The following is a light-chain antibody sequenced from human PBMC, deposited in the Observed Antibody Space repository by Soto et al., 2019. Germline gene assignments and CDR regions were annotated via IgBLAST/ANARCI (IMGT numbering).Light chain of an antibody. CDR1: QSISNW. V-gene: IGKV1-5*01. CDR2: DAS. J-gene: IGKJ1*01. Sequence: DIQMTQSPSTLSASVGDRVTITCRASQSISNWLAWYQQKPGKAPKLLIYDASTLESGVPSRISGSGPGTEFTLTIRSLQPDDFATYYCQQYDSYPGTFGQGTQVEIK. CDR3: QQYDSYPGT.